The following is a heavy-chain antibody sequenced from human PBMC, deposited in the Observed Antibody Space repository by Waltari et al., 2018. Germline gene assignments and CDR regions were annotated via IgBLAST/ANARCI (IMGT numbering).Heavy chain of an antibody. J-gene: IGHJ4*02. V-gene: IGHV4-59*12. CDR2: GHHSGGT. CDR1: GPSLISYF. Sequence: QVQLQESGPGLVGPSETVSLTWGVPGPSLISYFWNWVRQPPGKGLEWIGYGHHSGGTKYNPSLKSRATISVDRSSNQVSLKLTSATTADTAVYYCAQWNAPNRCFDSWGQGTLVTVSS. D-gene: IGHD1-1*01. CDR3: AQWNAPNRCFDS.